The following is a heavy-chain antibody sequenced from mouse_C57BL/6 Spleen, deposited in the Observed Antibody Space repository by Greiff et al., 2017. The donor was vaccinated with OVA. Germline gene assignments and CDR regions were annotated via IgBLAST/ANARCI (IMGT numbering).Heavy chain of an antibody. Sequence: EVKLMESGPGLVKPSQSLSLTCSVTGYSITSGYYWNWIRQFPGNKLEWMGYISYDGSNNYNPSLKNRISITRDTSKNQFFLKLNSVTTEDTATYYCARDDVGAMDYWGQGTSVTVSS. CDR1: GYSITSGYY. V-gene: IGHV3-6*01. J-gene: IGHJ4*01. CDR2: ISYDGSN. CDR3: ARDDVGAMDY.